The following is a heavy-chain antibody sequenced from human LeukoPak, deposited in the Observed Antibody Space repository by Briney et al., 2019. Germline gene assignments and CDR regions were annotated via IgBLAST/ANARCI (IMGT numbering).Heavy chain of an antibody. CDR1: GGSISSYY. CDR3: ARGGPDYDILTGYGYFQY. J-gene: IGHJ1*01. V-gene: IGHV4-59*01. CDR2: IYYSGST. D-gene: IGHD3-9*01. Sequence: SETLSLTCTVSGGSISSYYWSWIRQPPGKGLEWIGYIYYSGSTNYNPSLKSRVTISLDTPKSQFSLKLSSVTAADTAVYFCARGGPDYDILTGYGYFQYWGQGTLVTVSS.